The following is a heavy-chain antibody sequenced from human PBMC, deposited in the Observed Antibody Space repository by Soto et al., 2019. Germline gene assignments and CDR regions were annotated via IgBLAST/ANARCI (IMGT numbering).Heavy chain of an antibody. CDR2: ISAYNGNT. V-gene: IGHV1-18*01. Sequence: ASVKVSCKASGYTFTSYGISWVRQAPGQGLEWMGWISAYNGNTNYAQKLQGRVTMTTDTSTSTAYMELRSLRSDDTAVYYCAREAAVYYYDSSGYSFDYWGQGTLVTVSS. CDR1: GYTFTSYG. J-gene: IGHJ4*02. CDR3: AREAAVYYYDSSGYSFDY. D-gene: IGHD3-22*01.